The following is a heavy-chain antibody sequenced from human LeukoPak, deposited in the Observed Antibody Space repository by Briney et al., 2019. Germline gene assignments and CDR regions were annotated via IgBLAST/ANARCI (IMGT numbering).Heavy chain of an antibody. CDR1: GFTFSSYA. CDR3: ARDWPGLPAAMNFDY. J-gene: IGHJ4*02. D-gene: IGHD2-2*01. V-gene: IGHV3-30-3*01. Sequence: GRSLRLSCAASGFTFSSYAMHWVRQAPGKGLEWVAVISYDGSNKYYADSVKGRFTISRDNSKNTLYLQMNSLRAEDTAVYYCARDWPGLPAAMNFDYWGQGTLVTVSS. CDR2: ISYDGSNK.